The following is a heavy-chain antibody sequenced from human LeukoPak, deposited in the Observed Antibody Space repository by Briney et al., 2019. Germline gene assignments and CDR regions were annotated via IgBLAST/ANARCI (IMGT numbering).Heavy chain of an antibody. D-gene: IGHD4-23*01. CDR1: GGTFSSYA. CDR2: IIPIFGTA. Sequence: SVKVSCKASGGTFSSYAISWVRQAPGQGLEWMGGIIPIFGTANYAQKFQGRVTITTDESTSTAYMELSSLRSEDTAVYYCARDGTVGMYFDYWGRGTLVTVSS. V-gene: IGHV1-69*05. CDR3: ARDGTVGMYFDY. J-gene: IGHJ4*02.